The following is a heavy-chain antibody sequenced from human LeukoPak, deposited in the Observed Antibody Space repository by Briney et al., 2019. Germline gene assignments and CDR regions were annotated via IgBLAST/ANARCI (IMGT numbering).Heavy chain of an antibody. CDR2: ISGSGGST. CDR3: AKDLTYSSSSWFDY. V-gene: IGHV3-23*01. CDR1: GFTFTTYA. J-gene: IGHJ4*02. D-gene: IGHD6-6*01. Sequence: RGSLRLSCAASGFTFTTYAMSWVRQAPGKGLEWVSHISGSGGSTYFADSVKGRFTISRDNSKNTLYLQMNSLRAEDTAVYYCAKDLTYSSSSWFDYWGQGTLVTVSS.